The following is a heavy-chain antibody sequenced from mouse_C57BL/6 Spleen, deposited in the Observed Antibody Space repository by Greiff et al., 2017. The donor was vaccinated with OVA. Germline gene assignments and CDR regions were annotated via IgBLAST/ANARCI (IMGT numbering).Heavy chain of an antibody. CDR1: GFTFTDYY. D-gene: IGHD2-14*01. J-gene: IGHJ4*01. V-gene: IGHV7-3*01. Sequence: EVQLVESGGGLVQPGGSLSLSCAASGFTFTDYYMSWVRQPPGKALEWLGFIRNKANGYTTEYRASVKGRFTSSRDNSQSILYLLMNALRAEDSATYYCARYDYRRAMDYWGQGTSVTVSS. CDR2: IRNKANGYTT. CDR3: ARYDYRRAMDY.